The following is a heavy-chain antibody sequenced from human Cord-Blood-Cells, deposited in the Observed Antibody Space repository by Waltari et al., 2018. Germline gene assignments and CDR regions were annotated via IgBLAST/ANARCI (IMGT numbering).Heavy chain of an antibody. J-gene: IGHJ4*02. V-gene: IGHV1-2*06. CDR2: INPNSGGT. D-gene: IGHD7-27*01. CDR3: ARVKANWGPYFDY. Sequence: QVQLVQSGAEVKKPGASAKVSCKASGYTFTGYYMHWVRQAPGQGLEWMGRINPNSGGTNYAQKFQGRVTMTRDTSISTAYMELSRLRSDDTAVYYCARVKANWGPYFDYWGQGTLVTVSS. CDR1: GYTFTGYY.